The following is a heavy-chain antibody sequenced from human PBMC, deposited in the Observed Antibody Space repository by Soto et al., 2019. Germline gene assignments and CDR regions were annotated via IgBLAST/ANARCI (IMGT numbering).Heavy chain of an antibody. V-gene: IGHV4-34*01. J-gene: IGHJ4*02. CDR3: ARGLARAYFDY. Sequence: QVQLQQWGAGLLKPSETLSLTCAVYGGSFSGYYWSWIRQPPGKGLEWIGEINHSGSTNYNPSLKIRVTISVDTSKNQFSLKLSSVTAADPAVYYCARGLARAYFDYWGQGTLVTVSS. CDR2: INHSGST. CDR1: GGSFSGYY.